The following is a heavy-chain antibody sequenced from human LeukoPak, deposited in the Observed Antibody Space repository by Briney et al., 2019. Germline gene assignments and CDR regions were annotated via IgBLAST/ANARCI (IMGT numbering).Heavy chain of an antibody. CDR1: GFTFSIYS. J-gene: IGHJ3*02. CDR2: ISSSSSSI. CDR3: ARSDCSGGGCYSVRAFDI. V-gene: IGHV3-21*01. D-gene: IGHD2-15*01. Sequence: GGSLRLSCTASGFTFSIYSMNWVRQAPGKGLEWVSSISSSSSSIYYADSVKGQFTISRDNAKNSLYLQMNNLRVEDTAVYYCARSDCSGGGCYSVRAFDIWGQGTMVAVSS.